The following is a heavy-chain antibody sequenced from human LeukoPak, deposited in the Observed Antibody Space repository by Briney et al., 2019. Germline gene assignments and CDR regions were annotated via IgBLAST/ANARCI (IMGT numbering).Heavy chain of an antibody. Sequence: PGGSLRLSCAASGFTFSNAWMSWVRQAPGKGLEWVGRIRSKTDGMTTDYAAPVKDRFTISRDDSKNTLYLQMNSLKTEDTAVYYCTTGVYDILTGYFDYWGQGTLVTVSS. V-gene: IGHV3-15*01. J-gene: IGHJ4*02. CDR1: GFTFSNAW. CDR2: IRSKTDGMTT. CDR3: TTGVYDILTGYFDY. D-gene: IGHD3-9*01.